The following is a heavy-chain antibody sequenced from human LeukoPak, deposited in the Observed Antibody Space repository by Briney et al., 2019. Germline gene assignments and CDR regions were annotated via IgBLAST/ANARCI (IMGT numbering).Heavy chain of an antibody. D-gene: IGHD3-10*01. J-gene: IGHJ5*02. Sequence: GASVKVSCKASGYTFTGYYMHWVRQAPGQGLEWMGWINPNSGGTNYAQKFQGRVTMTRDTSISTAYMELSRLRSDDTAVYYCARSLSEYYYGSGSYYIMERTEQSFDPWGQGTLVTVSS. CDR1: GYTFTGYY. CDR2: INPNSGGT. V-gene: IGHV1-2*02. CDR3: ARSLSEYYYGSGSYYIMERTEQSFDP.